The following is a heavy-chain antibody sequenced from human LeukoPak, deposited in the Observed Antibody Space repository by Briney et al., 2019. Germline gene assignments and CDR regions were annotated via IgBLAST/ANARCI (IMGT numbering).Heavy chain of an antibody. J-gene: IGHJ4*02. V-gene: IGHV3-48*03. Sequence: GGSLGLSCAASGFTFSNYEMNWVRQAPGKGLEWVSYISSSGGTIHYADSVKGRFSISRDNVENSLYLQMNSLRAEDTAVYYCVRPTGYWGQGTLVTVSS. D-gene: IGHD4-17*01. CDR1: GFTFSNYE. CDR2: ISSSGGTI. CDR3: VRPTGY.